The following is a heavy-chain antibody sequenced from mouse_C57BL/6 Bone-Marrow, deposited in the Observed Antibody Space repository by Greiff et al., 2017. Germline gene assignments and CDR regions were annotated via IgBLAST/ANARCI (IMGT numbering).Heavy chain of an antibody. V-gene: IGHV1-82*01. CDR1: GYAFRSSW. CDR3: AQGVTTVVAGNFDV. D-gene: IGHD1-1*01. Sequence: QVQLKESGPELVKPGASVKISCKASGYAFRSSWMNWVKQRPGKGLEWIGRIYPGDGDTNYNGKFKGKATLTADKSSSTAYMQLSSLTSEDSAVYFWAQGVTTVVAGNFDVWGTGTTVTVSA. J-gene: IGHJ1*03. CDR2: IYPGDGDT.